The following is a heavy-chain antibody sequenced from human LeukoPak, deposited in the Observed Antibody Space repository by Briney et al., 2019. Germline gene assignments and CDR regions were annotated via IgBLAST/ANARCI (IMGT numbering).Heavy chain of an antibody. CDR3: ASDYSSGPYYFDY. CDR1: GYTFTSYY. J-gene: IGHJ4*02. V-gene: IGHV1-46*01. Sequence: ASVKVSCKASGYTFTSYYMHWVRQAPGQGLEWMGIINPSGGSTSYAQKFQGRVTMTRDTSTSTVYMELSSLRSEDMAVYYCASDYSSGPYYFDYWGQGTLVTVSS. D-gene: IGHD6-19*01. CDR2: INPSGGST.